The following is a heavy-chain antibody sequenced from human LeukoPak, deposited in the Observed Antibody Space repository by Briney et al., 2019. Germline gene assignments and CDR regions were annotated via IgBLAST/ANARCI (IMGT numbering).Heavy chain of an antibody. D-gene: IGHD1-26*01. CDR3: TRDPPTRY. V-gene: IGHV3-22*01. Sequence: PGGSLRLSCAASGFTVSSNYMSWVRQAPGKGLEWVGFIRKKADGGTPEYAASVKGRFIISRDDSKSIAYLQMNSLKTDDTAVYYYTRDPPTRYWGQGTLVSVSS. CDR1: GFTVSSNY. CDR2: IRKKADGGTP. J-gene: IGHJ4*02.